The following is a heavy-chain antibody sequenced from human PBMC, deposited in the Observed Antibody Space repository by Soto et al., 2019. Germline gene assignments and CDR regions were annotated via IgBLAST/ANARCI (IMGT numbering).Heavy chain of an antibody. CDR2: IFSNDEK. J-gene: IGHJ5*02. V-gene: IGHV2-26*01. Sequence: SGPTLVNPTETLTLTCTVSGFSLSNARMGVSWIRQPPGKALEWLAHIFSNDEKSYSTSLKSRLTISKDTSKSQVVLTMTNMDPVDTATYYCARGIAAAGINWFDPWGQGTLVTVSS. CDR1: GFSLSNARMG. CDR3: ARGIAAAGINWFDP. D-gene: IGHD6-13*01.